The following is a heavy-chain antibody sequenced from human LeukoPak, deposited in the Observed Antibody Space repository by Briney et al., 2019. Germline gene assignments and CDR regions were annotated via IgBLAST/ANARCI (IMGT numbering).Heavy chain of an antibody. D-gene: IGHD6-13*01. V-gene: IGHV4-59*12. CDR2: IYYSGST. J-gene: IGHJ4*02. Sequence: PSETLSLTCTVSGGSISPYFWSWIRQPPGKGLEWIGSIYYSGSTYYNPSLKSRVTISVDTSKNQFSLKLSSVTAADTAVYYCARDSSSWKGGTDYWGQGTLVTVSS. CDR1: GGSISPYF. CDR3: ARDSSSWKGGTDY.